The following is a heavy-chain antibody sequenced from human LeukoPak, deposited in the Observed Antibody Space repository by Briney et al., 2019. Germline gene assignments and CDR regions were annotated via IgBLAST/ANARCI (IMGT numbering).Heavy chain of an antibody. V-gene: IGHV3-9*01. D-gene: IGHD5-18*01. J-gene: IGHJ4*02. CDR3: AKGPPNAGCSYGIDY. Sequence: PGRSLRLSCAASGFTFDDYAMHWVRQAPGKGLEWVSGISWNSGSIGYADSVKGRFTISRDNAKNSLYLQMNSLRAEDTALYYCAKGPPNAGCSYGIDYWGQGTLVTVSS. CDR1: GFTFDDYA. CDR2: ISWNSGSI.